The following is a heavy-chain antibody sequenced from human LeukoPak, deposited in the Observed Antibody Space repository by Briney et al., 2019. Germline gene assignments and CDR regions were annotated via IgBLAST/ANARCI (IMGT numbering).Heavy chain of an antibody. CDR3: ARERKSGWLERTYNFDY. D-gene: IGHD1-1*01. V-gene: IGHV3-7*01. J-gene: IGHJ4*02. Sequence: GGSLRLSSTASGFTFSKYWMSWVRQAPGKGLEWVANINEDGNKKYYVDSVKGRFTISRDNAKNSLYLQMSSLSAEDTAVYYCARERKSGWLERTYNFDYWGQGTLVTVSS. CDR1: GFTFSKYW. CDR2: INEDGNKK.